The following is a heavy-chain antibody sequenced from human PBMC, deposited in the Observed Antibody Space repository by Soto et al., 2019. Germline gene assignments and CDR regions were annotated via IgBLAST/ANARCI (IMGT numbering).Heavy chain of an antibody. Sequence: QVQLQESGPGLVKPSETLSLTCTVSGGSISSYYWSWIRQPPGKGLEWIGYIYYSGSTNYNPSLKSRVTISVDTSMNQFSLKLSSVTAADTAVYYCARAYGDYVHYWGQGTLVTVSS. CDR3: ARAYGDYVHY. J-gene: IGHJ4*02. CDR1: GGSISSYY. CDR2: IYYSGST. V-gene: IGHV4-59*01. D-gene: IGHD4-17*01.